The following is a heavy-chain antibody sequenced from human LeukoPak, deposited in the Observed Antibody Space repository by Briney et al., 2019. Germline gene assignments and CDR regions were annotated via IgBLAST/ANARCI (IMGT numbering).Heavy chain of an antibody. CDR3: ARDNHYDILTGYYTAIDY. Sequence: PGGSLRLSCAASGFTLSSYSMDWVRQAPGKGLEWVSSISSSSSYIYYADSVKGRFTISRDNAKNSLYLQMNSLRAEDTAVYYCARDNHYDILTGYYTAIDYWGQGTLVTVSS. CDR2: ISSSSSYI. V-gene: IGHV3-21*01. J-gene: IGHJ4*02. D-gene: IGHD3-9*01. CDR1: GFTLSSYS.